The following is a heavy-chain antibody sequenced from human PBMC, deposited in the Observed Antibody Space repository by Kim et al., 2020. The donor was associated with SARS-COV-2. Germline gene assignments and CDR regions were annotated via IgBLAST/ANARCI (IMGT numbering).Heavy chain of an antibody. CDR1: GFTFSSYA. CDR2: ISGSGGST. V-gene: IGHV3-23*01. Sequence: GGSLRLSCAASGFTFSSYAMSWVRQAPGKGLEWVSAISGSGGSTYYADSVKGRFTISRDNSKNTLYLQMNSLRAEDTAVYYCAKDGFYDSSGYYDYYYYYYMDVWGKGTTVTVSS. J-gene: IGHJ6*03. CDR3: AKDGFYDSSGYYDYYYYYYMDV. D-gene: IGHD3-22*01.